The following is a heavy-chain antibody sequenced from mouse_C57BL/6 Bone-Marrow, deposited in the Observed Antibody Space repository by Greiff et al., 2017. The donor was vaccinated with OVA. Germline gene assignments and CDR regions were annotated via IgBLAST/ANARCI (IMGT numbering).Heavy chain of an antibody. Sequence: VQLQQSGAELVRPGASVKLSCKASGYTFTDYYINWVKQRPGQGLEWIARIYPGSGNTYYNEKFKGKATLTAEKSSSTAYMQLSSLTSEDSAVYFCARLDSTVPLDYWGQGTTLTVSS. V-gene: IGHV1-76*01. CDR2: IYPGSGNT. D-gene: IGHD1-1*01. CDR1: GYTFTDYY. CDR3: ARLDSTVPLDY. J-gene: IGHJ2*01.